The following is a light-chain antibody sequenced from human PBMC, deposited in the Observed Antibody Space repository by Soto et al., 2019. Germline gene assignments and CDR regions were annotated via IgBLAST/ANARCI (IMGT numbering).Light chain of an antibody. CDR1: QNVRSN. V-gene: IGKV3-15*01. CDR2: GAS. J-gene: IGKJ4*01. CDR3: QQYTDWPLT. Sequence: EIVMTQSPATLSVSQGERATLSCRASQNVRSNLAWYQQKPAQAPRLLIYGASTRATGVPARFSGSGSGTEFTLTISSLQSEDFAVYYCQQYTDWPLTFGGGTKVDIK.